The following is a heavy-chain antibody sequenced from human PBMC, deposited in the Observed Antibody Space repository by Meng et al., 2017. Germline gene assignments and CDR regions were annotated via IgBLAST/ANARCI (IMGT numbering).Heavy chain of an antibody. CDR3: ARSNGDYFDY. J-gene: IGHJ4*02. CDR1: GFTFDDYA. V-gene: IGHV3-9*01. CDR2: ISWNSGSI. D-gene: IGHD4-11*01. Sequence: SLKISCAASGFTFDDYAMHWVRQAPGKGLEWVSGISWNSGSIGYADSVKGRFTISRDNAKNSLYLQMNSLRAEDTAVYYCARSNGDYFDYWGQGTLVTVSS.